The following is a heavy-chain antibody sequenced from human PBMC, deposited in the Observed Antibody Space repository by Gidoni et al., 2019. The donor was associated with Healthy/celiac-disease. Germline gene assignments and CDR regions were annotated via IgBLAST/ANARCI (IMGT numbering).Heavy chain of an antibody. CDR3: ARALARSYGQYYFDY. CDR1: AGSISTGGYY. J-gene: IGHJ4*02. Sequence: QVQLQESGPGLVKPSQTLSLTYTVSAGSISTGGYYWSWIRQHPGKGLEWIGYIYFSGSTYYNPSLKSRVTISVDTSKNQFSLKLSSVTAADTAVYYCARALARSYGQYYFDYWGQGTLVTVSS. CDR2: IYFSGST. D-gene: IGHD5-18*01. V-gene: IGHV4-31*03.